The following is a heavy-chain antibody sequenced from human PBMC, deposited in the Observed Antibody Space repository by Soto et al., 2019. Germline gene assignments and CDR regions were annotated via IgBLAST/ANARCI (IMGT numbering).Heavy chain of an antibody. D-gene: IGHD6-19*01. CDR3: ARHTESSRPPLITWLDP. CDR2: IYPGDSDT. Sequence: GESLKISCRGSGYSFTSYWIGWVRQMPGKGLEWMGIIYPGDSDTRYSPSFQGQVTISADKSISTAYLQWSSLKASATAMYYCARHTESSRPPLITWLDPWAQGT. CDR1: GYSFTSYW. J-gene: IGHJ5*02. V-gene: IGHV5-51*01.